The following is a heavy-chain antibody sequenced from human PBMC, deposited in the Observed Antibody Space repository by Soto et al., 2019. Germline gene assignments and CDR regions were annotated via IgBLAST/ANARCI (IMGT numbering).Heavy chain of an antibody. D-gene: IGHD3-22*01. CDR1: GFTFSNAW. CDR3: TTDSYSTIIIVRFDY. V-gene: IGHV3-15*01. Sequence: SCAASGFTFSNAWMSWVRQAPGKGLEWVGRIKSKTDGGTTDYAEPVKGRFAISRDDSNNMVYLQMNSLKIEDTAVYYCTTDSYSTIIIVRFDYWGHGTLVTVSS. CDR2: IKSKTDGGTT. J-gene: IGHJ4*01.